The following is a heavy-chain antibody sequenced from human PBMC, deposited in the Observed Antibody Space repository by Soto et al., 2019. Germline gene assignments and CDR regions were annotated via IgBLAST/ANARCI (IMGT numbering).Heavy chain of an antibody. Sequence: SETLSLTXTVSGFSISSGYYWVWIRQPPGKGLEWIGSISHTGSTYYNPSLKSRVTISVDASKNQFSLRLRSVTAADTAVYYCARDCSSTNCYIPDYWGQGALVTVSS. D-gene: IGHD2-2*02. V-gene: IGHV4-38-2*02. CDR2: ISHTGST. J-gene: IGHJ4*02. CDR1: GFSISSGYY. CDR3: ARDCSSTNCYIPDY.